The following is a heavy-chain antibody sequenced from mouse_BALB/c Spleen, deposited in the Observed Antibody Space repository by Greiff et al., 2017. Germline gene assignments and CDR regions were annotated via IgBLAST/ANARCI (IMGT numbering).Heavy chain of an antibody. D-gene: IGHD1-2*01. Sequence: VQLQQSGAELVKPGASVKLSCTASGFNIKDTYMHWVKQRPEQGLEWIGRIDPANGNTKYDPKFQGKVTITADTSSNTAYLQLSSLTSEDTAVYYWARITTATKVFAYWGQGTLVTVSA. CDR1: GFNIKDTY. V-gene: IGHV14-3*02. CDR3: ARITTATKVFAY. CDR2: IDPANGNT. J-gene: IGHJ3*01.